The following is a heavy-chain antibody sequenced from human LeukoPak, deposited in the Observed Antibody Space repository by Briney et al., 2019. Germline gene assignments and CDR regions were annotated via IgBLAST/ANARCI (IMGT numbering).Heavy chain of an antibody. CDR2: IYYSGST. D-gene: IGHD6-13*01. J-gene: IGHJ5*02. V-gene: IGHV4-59*11. CDR1: GVPISSHY. Sequence: SETLSLTCTVSGVPISSHYWSWIRQPPGKGREGLEYIYYSGSTNYKPSLKSRVTISVATSKNQFSLKLSSVTAADTAVYYCARERIGIAEDWFDPWGQGTLVTVSS. CDR3: ARERIGIAEDWFDP.